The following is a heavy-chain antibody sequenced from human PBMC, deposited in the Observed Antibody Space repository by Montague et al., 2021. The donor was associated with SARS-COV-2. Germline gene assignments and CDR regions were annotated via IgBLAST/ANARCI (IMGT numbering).Heavy chain of an antibody. CDR3: ARVEFDGGYDSVPLDV. CDR2: IYYSGST. D-gene: IGHD5-12*01. J-gene: IGHJ6*02. V-gene: IGHV4-31*03. CDR1: GGSISSGGYY. Sequence: TLSLTCTVSGGSISSGGYYWSWIRQHPGKGLEWIGYIYYSGSTYYXPSLKSRVTISVDTSKNQFSLKLSFVTAADTAVYYCARVEFDGGYDSVPLDVWGQGTTVTVSS.